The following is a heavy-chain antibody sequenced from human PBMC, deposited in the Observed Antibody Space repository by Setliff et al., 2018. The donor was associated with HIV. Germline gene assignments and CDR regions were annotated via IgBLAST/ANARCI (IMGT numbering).Heavy chain of an antibody. V-gene: IGHV3-49*04. Sequence: GGSLRLSCTASGFTFGDYGMSWVRQAPGKGLEWVGFIRSKAYGGTTEYAASVRGRFTISRDNSKNTLFLEMSSLSADDTAIYYCAKLPHSSAWYSPFYYFEYWGQGTLVTVSS. CDR3: AKLPHSSAWYSPFYYFEY. CDR2: IRSKAYGGTT. CDR1: GFTFGDYG. D-gene: IGHD6-19*01. J-gene: IGHJ4*02.